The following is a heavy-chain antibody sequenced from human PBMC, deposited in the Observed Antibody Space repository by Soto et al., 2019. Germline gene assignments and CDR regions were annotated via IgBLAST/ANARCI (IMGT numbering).Heavy chain of an antibody. D-gene: IGHD6-19*01. CDR2: FDPEDGET. V-gene: IGHV1-24*01. CDR3: ATVKMEQWLTHYFQH. Sequence: QVQLVQSGAEVKKPGASVKVSCKDSGYTLTELSMHWVRQAPGKGLEWMGGFDPEDGETIYAQKFQGRVTMTEDTSTDTAYMELSTLRSEDTAVYYCATVKMEQWLTHYFQHWGQGTLVTVSS. J-gene: IGHJ1*01. CDR1: GYTLTELS.